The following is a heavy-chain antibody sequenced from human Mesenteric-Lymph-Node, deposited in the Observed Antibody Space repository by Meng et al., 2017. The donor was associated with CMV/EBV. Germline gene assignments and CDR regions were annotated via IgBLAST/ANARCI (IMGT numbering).Heavy chain of an antibody. D-gene: IGHD3-3*01. J-gene: IGHJ6*02. Sequence: SETLSLTCTVSGGSISSYYWSWIRQPPGKGLEWIGYIFYSGNTNYNPSLKSRVTISVDTSKNQFSLKLSSVTAADTAVYYCARDGYDFWSGSYLTSYYFGIDVWGQGTTVTVSS. CDR1: GGSISSYY. V-gene: IGHV4-59*01. CDR3: ARDGYDFWSGSYLTSYYFGIDV. CDR2: IFYSGNT.